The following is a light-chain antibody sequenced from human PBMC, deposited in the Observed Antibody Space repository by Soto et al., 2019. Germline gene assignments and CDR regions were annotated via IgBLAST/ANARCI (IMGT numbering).Light chain of an antibody. CDR1: QGIRND. J-gene: IGKJ4*01. V-gene: IGKV1-17*01. CDR2: VAS. CDR3: LQQNSYPRT. Sequence: DIQMTQSPSSRSASVGDRVTITCRASQGIRNDLAWYQEKPGKAPKRLIYVASRLQSGVPSRFSGSGSGTEFTLTISSLQPEDSATYYCLQQNSYPRTFGGGTKVEIK.